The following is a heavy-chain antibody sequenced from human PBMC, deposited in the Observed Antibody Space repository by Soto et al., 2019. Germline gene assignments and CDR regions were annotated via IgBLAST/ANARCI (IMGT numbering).Heavy chain of an antibody. CDR1: GYTFTSYG. V-gene: IGHV1-18*01. D-gene: IGHD3-10*01. Sequence: EASVKVSCKASGYTFTSYGISWVRQAPGQGLEWMGWISAYNGNTNYAQKLQGRVTMTTDTSTSTAYMELRSLRSDDTAVYYCARGKDYYGFAWFDPWGQGXLVTVSS. CDR3: ARGKDYYGFAWFDP. J-gene: IGHJ5*02. CDR2: ISAYNGNT.